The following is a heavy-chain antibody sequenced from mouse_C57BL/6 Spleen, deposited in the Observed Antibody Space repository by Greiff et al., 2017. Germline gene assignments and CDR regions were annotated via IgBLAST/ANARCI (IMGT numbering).Heavy chain of an antibody. CDR3: ARGEAQATGYLDY. J-gene: IGHJ2*01. V-gene: IGHV1-69*01. CDR1: GYTFTSYW. CDR2: LDPSDSYT. D-gene: IGHD3-2*02. Sequence: QVQLQQPGAELVMPGASVKLSCKASGYTFTSYWMHWVKQRPGQGLEWIGELDPSDSYTNYTQKFKGKSTLTVDKSSSTAYMQLSSLTSEDSAVYYCARGEAQATGYLDYWGQGTTLTVSS.